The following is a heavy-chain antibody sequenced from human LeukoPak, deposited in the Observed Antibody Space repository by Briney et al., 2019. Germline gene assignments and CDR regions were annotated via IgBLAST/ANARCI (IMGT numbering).Heavy chain of an antibody. V-gene: IGHV1-8*01. D-gene: IGHD1-1*01. CDR1: GYTFTSYD. J-gene: IGHJ6*03. Sequence: ASVKVSCKASGYTFTSYDINWVRQATGQGLEWMGWMNPNSGNTGYAQNFQGRVTMTRNTSISTAYMELNSLRAEDTAVYYCAKTKAYYYYMDVWGKGTTVTVSS. CDR2: MNPNSGNT. CDR3: AKTKAYYYYMDV.